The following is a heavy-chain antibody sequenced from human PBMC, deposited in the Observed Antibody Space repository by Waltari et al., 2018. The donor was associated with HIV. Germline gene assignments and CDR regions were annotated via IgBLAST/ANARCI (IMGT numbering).Heavy chain of an antibody. CDR3: AKGTLNPLTTDY. J-gene: IGHJ4*02. Sequence: EVQLLESGGGLVQPGGSLRLSCAGSGFTFSSYSMTWVRQAPGKGLEWVSAIFGDGGSTFYADSVKGRFTISRDNSKNTRYLQMNSLRAEDTAVYYCAKGTLNPLTTDYWGQGTLVTVSS. CDR2: IFGDGGST. D-gene: IGHD4-17*01. CDR1: GFTFSSYS. V-gene: IGHV3-23*01.